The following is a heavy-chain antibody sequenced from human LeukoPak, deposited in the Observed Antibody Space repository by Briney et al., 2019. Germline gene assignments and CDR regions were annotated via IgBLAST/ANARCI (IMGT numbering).Heavy chain of an antibody. CDR3: VSGGDWGFGWYFDV. CDR2: IYYRSRWHY. CDR1: GDSVSSNSGS. V-gene: IGHV6-1*01. Sequence: SQTLSLTCAIPGDSVSSNSGSWSWIRQSPSRGPEWLGRIYYRSRWHYEYAVSVQNRISISPDTTKNQFSLQLNSMSPDDSAVYYCVSGGDWGFGWYFDVWGRGALVTVSS. D-gene: IGHD7-27*01. J-gene: IGHJ2*01.